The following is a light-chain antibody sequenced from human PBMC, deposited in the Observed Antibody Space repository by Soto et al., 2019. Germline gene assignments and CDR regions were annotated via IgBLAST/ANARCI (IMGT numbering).Light chain of an antibody. Sequence: QSVLTQPASVSGSPGQSITISCTGTSSDVGGYKYVSWYQQHPGKAPKLMIYEVSNRPSGVSNRFSGSQSGNTASLTISGLQAEDEADYYCSSYTSSSTYVFGTGTKVTV. J-gene: IGLJ1*01. CDR2: EVS. CDR3: SSYTSSSTYV. CDR1: SSDVGGYKY. V-gene: IGLV2-14*01.